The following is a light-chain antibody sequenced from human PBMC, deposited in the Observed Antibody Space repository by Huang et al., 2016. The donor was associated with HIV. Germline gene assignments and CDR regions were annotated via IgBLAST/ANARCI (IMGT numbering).Light chain of an antibody. J-gene: IGKJ1*01. CDR1: QTVTNK. Sequence: EVVMTQSPATMSVSPGDKVTLSCRASQTVTNKLAWYQQRPGQAPRLLMFRASTRPKGIPARFSGSGSGTEFSLTISSLQSEDFAVYYCHQYNDWPRTFGQGTKVEMK. V-gene: IGKV3-15*01. CDR3: HQYNDWPRT. CDR2: RAS.